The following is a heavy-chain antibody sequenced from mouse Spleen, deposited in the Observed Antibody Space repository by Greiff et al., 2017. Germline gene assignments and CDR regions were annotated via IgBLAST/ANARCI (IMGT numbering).Heavy chain of an antibody. CDR2: ISYDGSN. Sequence: ESGPGLVKPSQSLSLTCSVTGYSITSGYYWNWIRQFPGNKLEWMGYISYDGSNNYNPSLKNRISITRDTSKNQFFLKLNSVTTEDTATYYCARDGTGKGYFDVWGAGTTVTVSS. J-gene: IGHJ1*01. CDR3: ARDGTGKGYFDV. CDR1: GYSITSGYY. V-gene: IGHV3-6*01. D-gene: IGHD4-1*01.